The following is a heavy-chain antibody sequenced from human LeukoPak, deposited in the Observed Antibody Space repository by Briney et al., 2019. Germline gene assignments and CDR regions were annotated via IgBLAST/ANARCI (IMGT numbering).Heavy chain of an antibody. D-gene: IGHD1-20*01. J-gene: IGHJ4*02. CDR3: AKDGRLSQYSWNDHYFDY. CDR1: GFTFSSYA. Sequence: GGSLRLSCAASGFTFSSYAMSWVRQAPGNGLEWVSAISGSGGSTYYADSVKGRFTISRDNSKNTLYLQMNSLRAEDTAVYYCAKDGRLSQYSWNDHYFDYWGQGTLVTVSS. CDR2: ISGSGGST. V-gene: IGHV3-23*01.